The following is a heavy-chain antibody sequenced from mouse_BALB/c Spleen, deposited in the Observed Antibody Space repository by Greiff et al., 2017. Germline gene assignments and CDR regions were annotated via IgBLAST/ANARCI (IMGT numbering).Heavy chain of an antibody. D-gene: IGHD2-12*01. V-gene: IGHV14-3*02. CDR1: GFNIKDTY. J-gene: IGHJ4*01. Sequence: VQLKESGAELVKPGASVKLSCTASGFNIKDTYMHWVKQRPEQGLEWIGRIDPANGNTKYDPKFQGKATITADTSSNTAYLQLSSLTSEDTAVYYCARPLYDGYAMDYGGQGTSVTVSS. CDR3: ARPLYDGYAMDY. CDR2: IDPANGNT.